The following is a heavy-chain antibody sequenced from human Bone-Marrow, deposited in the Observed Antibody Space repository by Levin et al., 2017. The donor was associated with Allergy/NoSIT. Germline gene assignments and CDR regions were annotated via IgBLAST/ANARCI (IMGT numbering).Heavy chain of an antibody. CDR1: GDTFRGSA. Sequence: PVASVKVSCKTTGATGDTFRGSAITWVRQAPGQGLEWMGRITPMFGTPTYAQRLQGRVTISADQSTTTHYMELSSLRSEDTAVYYCARTVAGATFDFWGQGTLVTVSS. V-gene: IGHV1-69*13. CDR2: ITPMFGTP. J-gene: IGHJ4*02. CDR3: ARTVAGATFDF. D-gene: IGHD6-19*01.